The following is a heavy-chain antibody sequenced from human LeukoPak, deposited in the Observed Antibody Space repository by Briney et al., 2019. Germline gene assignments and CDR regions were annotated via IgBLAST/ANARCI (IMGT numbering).Heavy chain of an antibody. CDR3: ANVSPPFDY. CDR2: ISYDGSNK. CDR1: GFTFSSYG. J-gene: IGHJ4*02. Sequence: GRSLRLSCAASGFTFSSYGMHWVRQAPGKGLEWVAVISYDGSNKYYADSVKGRFTISRDNSKNTLYLQMNSLRAEDTAVYYRANVSPPFDYWGQGTLVTVSS. V-gene: IGHV3-30*18. D-gene: IGHD5/OR15-5a*01.